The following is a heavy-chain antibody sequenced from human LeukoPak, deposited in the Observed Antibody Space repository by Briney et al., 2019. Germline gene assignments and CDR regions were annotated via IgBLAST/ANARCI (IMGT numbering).Heavy chain of an antibody. J-gene: IGHJ4*02. D-gene: IGHD4-23*01. CDR1: GFTFSSYG. Sequence: GGSLRLSCATSGFTFSSYGIHWVRQAPGKWLEWVAFIQYDRRKTLCGDSVKGRCAISRDTSKNTIALQVDSLRGEDTAVYYCAKDNGNFLTPDYWGQGTLVTVSS. V-gene: IGHV3-30*02. CDR3: AKDNGNFLTPDY. CDR2: IQYDRRKT.